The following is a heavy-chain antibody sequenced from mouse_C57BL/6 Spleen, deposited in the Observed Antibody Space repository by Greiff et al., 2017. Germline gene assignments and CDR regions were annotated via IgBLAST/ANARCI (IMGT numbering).Heavy chain of an antibody. CDR1: GFTFSDAW. V-gene: IGHV6-6*01. J-gene: IGHJ2*01. Sequence: EVKLMESGGGLVQPGGSMKLSCAASGFTFSDAWMDWVRQSPEKGLEWVAEIRNKANNHATYYAESVKGRFTISRDDSKSSVYLQMNSLRAEDTGIYYCTRGDWDGGRNFDYWGQGTTLTVSS. D-gene: IGHD4-1*01. CDR2: IRNKANNHAT. CDR3: TRGDWDGGRNFDY.